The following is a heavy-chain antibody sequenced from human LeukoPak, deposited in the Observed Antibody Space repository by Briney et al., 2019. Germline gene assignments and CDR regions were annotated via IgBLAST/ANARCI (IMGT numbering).Heavy chain of an antibody. CDR2: IIPMFGST. CDR3: ARGDSVPLGGGNLLRVLYFND. D-gene: IGHD4-23*01. CDR1: GYTFTSYD. J-gene: IGHJ1*01. V-gene: IGHV1-69*13. Sequence: SVKVSCKASGYTFTSYDINWVRQAPGQGLEWMGGIIPMFGSTDYAQKFQGRLTITADESTTTAYLELSSLRSEDTAVYYCARGDSVPLGGGNLLRVLYFNDWGQGTLVAVSS.